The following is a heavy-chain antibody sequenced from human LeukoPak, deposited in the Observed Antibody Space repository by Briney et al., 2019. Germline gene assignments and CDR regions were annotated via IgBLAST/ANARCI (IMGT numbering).Heavy chain of an antibody. CDR1: GFTFTSYS. CDR3: ARDRSSLKYSSGWYDWFDP. CDR2: ITTSSSYI. V-gene: IGHV3-21*01. J-gene: IGHJ5*02. Sequence: GGSLRLSCAASGFTFTSYSMNWVRQAPGKGLEWVASITTSSSYINYADSVKGRFTISRDNAKNSLYLQMNSLRDEDTAVYYCARDRSSLKYSSGWYDWFDPWGQGTLVTVSS. D-gene: IGHD6-19*01.